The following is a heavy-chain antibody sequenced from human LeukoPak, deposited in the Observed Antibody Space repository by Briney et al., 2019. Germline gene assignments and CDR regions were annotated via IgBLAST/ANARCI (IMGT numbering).Heavy chain of an antibody. CDR3: ARSGSYHNNFDY. D-gene: IGHD1-26*01. CDR2: IYYSGST. Sequence: SETLSLTCTVSGGSISSYYWTWIRQPPGKGLKWIGYIYYSGSTNYNPSLKSRVTISVDTSKNQFSLKLNSVTAADTAFYYCARSGSYHNNFDYWGQGTLVTVSS. J-gene: IGHJ4*02. V-gene: IGHV4-59*01. CDR1: GGSISSYY.